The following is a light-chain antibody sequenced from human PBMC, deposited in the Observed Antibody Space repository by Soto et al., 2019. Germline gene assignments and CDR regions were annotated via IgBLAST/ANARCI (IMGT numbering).Light chain of an antibody. Sequence: QSVLTQPRSVSGSPGQSVTISCTGISSDVDSYNRVSWYQQPPGTAPKPMIYEVSNRPSGVPDRFSGSKSGNTASLTISGLQAEDEADYYCCSYAGSHTWVFGAGTKVTVL. CDR3: CSYAGSHTWV. CDR1: SSDVDSYNR. V-gene: IGLV2-18*02. J-gene: IGLJ1*01. CDR2: EVS.